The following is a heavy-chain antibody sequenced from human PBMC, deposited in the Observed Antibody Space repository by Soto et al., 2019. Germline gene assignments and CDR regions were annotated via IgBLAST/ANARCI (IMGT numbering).Heavy chain of an antibody. J-gene: IGHJ5*01. CDR2: INHSGST. Sequence: SSETLSLTCAVYGGSFSGYYWSWIRQPPGKGLEWIGEINHSGSTNYNPSLKSRVTISVDTSKNQFSLKLSSVTAADTAIYHCVRYDTWGHGILVTVSS. CDR3: VRYDT. CDR1: GGSFSGYY. V-gene: IGHV4-34*01.